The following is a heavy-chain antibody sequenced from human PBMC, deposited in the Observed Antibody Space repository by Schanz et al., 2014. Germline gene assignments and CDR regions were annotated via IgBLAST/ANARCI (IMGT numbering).Heavy chain of an antibody. CDR2: ISEDGSEK. J-gene: IGHJ3*02. Sequence: VRVVESGGDLVLPGGSLRLSCDGSGFTFNTYLMGWVRQVPGKGLEWVATISEDGSEKNYGDSVKGRFAVSRDNSKNTVYLQMNSLRAEDTALYFCATDYSGGGCHIWGQGTMVTVSS. V-gene: IGHV3-7*04. CDR1: GFTFNTYL. CDR3: ATDYSGGGCHI. D-gene: IGHD6-19*01.